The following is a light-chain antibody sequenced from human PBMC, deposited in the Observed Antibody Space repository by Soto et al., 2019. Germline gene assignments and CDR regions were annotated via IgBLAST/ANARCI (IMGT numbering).Light chain of an antibody. CDR1: QSVSSY. CDR3: QQRSNWPPIT. V-gene: IGKV3-11*01. CDR2: DAS. J-gene: IGKJ5*01. Sequence: EIVLTPSLTTLALSPCEGATLFRSASQSVSSYLAWYQQKQSQAPRLLLYDASNRATGIPARFSGSGSGTDFTLTISSLEPEDFAVYYCQQRSNWPPITFGQGTRLEIK.